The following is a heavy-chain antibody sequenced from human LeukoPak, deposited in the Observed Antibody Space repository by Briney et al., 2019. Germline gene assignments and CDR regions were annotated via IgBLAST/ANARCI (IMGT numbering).Heavy chain of an antibody. CDR1: GGAISGYY. CDR3: ATGPRGDNVNLES. CDR2: FFRSDDT. D-gene: IGHD4-17*01. J-gene: IGHJ4*02. Sequence: PSETLSLTCSVSGGAISGYYWTWIRQAAGKGLEWIGRFFRSDDTNYNPSITSRVTMSVNTSKNQFSLSLSSVTAADTAFYYCATGPRGDNVNLESWGQGILVTVSS. V-gene: IGHV4-4*07.